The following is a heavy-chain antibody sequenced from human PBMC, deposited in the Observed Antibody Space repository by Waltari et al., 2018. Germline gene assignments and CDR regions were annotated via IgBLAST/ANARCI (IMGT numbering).Heavy chain of an antibody. CDR1: GFTFSSYG. CDR2: IWYDGSNK. J-gene: IGHJ4*02. Sequence: QVQLVDSGGGVVQPGRSLRRSGAASGFTFSSYGMHWARQAPGKGLEWVAVIWYDGSNKYYADSVKGRFTISRDNSKNTLYLQMNSLRAEDTAVYYCAKAVGATAFDYWGQGTLVTVSS. CDR3: AKAVGATAFDY. D-gene: IGHD1-26*01. V-gene: IGHV3-33*06.